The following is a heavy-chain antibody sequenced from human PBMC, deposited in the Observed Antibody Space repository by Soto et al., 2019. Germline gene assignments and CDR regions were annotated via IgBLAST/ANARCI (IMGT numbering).Heavy chain of an antibody. CDR2: ISGSGGST. Sequence: PGGSLRLSCAASRFPFSTYALTWVRQAPGKGLEWVSAISGSGGSTHYADSVKGRFTISRDNSMNTVFLQMNSLRADDTAVYYCAKGVAVSGRFRSHFQYIYGMDVWCQGTTVTVSS. CDR1: RFPFSTYA. V-gene: IGHV3-23*01. CDR3: AKGVAVSGRFRSHFQYIYGMDV. J-gene: IGHJ6*02. D-gene: IGHD3-16*02.